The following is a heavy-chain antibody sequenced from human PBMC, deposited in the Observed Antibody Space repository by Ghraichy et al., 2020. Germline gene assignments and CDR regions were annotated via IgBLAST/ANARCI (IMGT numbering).Heavy chain of an antibody. D-gene: IGHD5-12*01. CDR1: GGSISSYY. J-gene: IGHJ2*01. V-gene: IGHV4-59*08. Sequence: GSLRLSCTVSGGSISSYYWSWIRQPPGKGLEWIGYIYYSGSTNYNPSLKSRVTISVDTSKNQFSLKLSSVTAADTAVYYCATTIDGGYGYSPWYFDLWGRGTLVTVSS. CDR2: IYYSGST. CDR3: ATTIDGGYGYSPWYFDL.